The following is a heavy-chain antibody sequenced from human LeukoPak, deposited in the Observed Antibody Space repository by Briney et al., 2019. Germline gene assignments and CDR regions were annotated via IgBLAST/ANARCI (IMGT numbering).Heavy chain of an antibody. V-gene: IGHV4-34*01. CDR3: ARVLGPVDP. Sequence: PSETLSLTCAVYGGSSSGYYWSWIRQPPGKGLEWIGEINHSGSTNYNPSLKSRVTISVDTSKNQFSLKLSPVTAADTAVYYCARVLGPVDPWGQGTLVTVSS. D-gene: IGHD2/OR15-2a*01. CDR2: INHSGST. CDR1: GGSSSGYY. J-gene: IGHJ5*02.